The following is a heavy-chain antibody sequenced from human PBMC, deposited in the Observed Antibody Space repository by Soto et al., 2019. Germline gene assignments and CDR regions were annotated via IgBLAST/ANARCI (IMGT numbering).Heavy chain of an antibody. V-gene: IGHV4-31*03. D-gene: IGHD6-13*01. CDR3: ARDAAYSTSGRWFDC. Sequence: SETLSLTCTVSGGSISSGGFYWTWIRQHPGKGLEYIGYIYYSGNTYNNPSLKSRVTMSVDTSKNQFSLNPSSVTAADTAVYYCARDAAYSTSGRWFDCCGQVPRVTVGS. CDR1: GGSISSGGFY. CDR2: IYYSGNT. J-gene: IGHJ5*01.